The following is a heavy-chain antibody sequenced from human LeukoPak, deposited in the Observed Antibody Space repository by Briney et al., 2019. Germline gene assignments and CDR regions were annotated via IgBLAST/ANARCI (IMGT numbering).Heavy chain of an antibody. CDR3: TRCSSSPASDYFDY. V-gene: IGHV4-39*07. CDR2: IYYSGST. CDR1: GGSISSSSYY. Sequence: SETLSLTCTVSGGSISSSSYYWGWIRQPPGKGLEWIGSIYYSGSTYYNPSLKSRVTISVDTSKNQFSLKLSSVTAADTAVYYATRCSSSPASDYFDYWGQGTLVTVSS. J-gene: IGHJ4*01. D-gene: IGHD6-13*01.